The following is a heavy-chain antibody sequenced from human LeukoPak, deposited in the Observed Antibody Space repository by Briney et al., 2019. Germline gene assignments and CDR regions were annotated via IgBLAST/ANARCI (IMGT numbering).Heavy chain of an antibody. J-gene: IGHJ4*02. Sequence: ASVKVSCKASGYTFTGYYMHWVRQAPGKGLEWVGWINPNSGGTNFAQKFQGRVTMTRDTSISTGYMELSRLRSDDTAVYYCARGRGAQYSSCWYIDYVDYWGQGTLVTVSS. CDR2: INPNSGGT. V-gene: IGHV1-2*02. D-gene: IGHD6-19*01. CDR1: GYTFTGYY. CDR3: ARGRGAQYSSCWYIDYVDY.